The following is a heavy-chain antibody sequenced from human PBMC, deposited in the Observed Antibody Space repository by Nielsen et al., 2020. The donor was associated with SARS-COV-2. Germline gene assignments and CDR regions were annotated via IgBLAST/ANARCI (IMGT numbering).Heavy chain of an antibody. Sequence: WVRQAPGQGLEWMGRINPNSGGTNYAQKFQGRVTMTRDTSISTAYMELSRLRSDDTAVYYCARGPSAVRGVIRLNNWFDPWGQGTLVTVSS. J-gene: IGHJ5*02. V-gene: IGHV1-2*06. D-gene: IGHD3-10*01. CDR2: INPNSGGT. CDR3: ARGPSAVRGVIRLNNWFDP.